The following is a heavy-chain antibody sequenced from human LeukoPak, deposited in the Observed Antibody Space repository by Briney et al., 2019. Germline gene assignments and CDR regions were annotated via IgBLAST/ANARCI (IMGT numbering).Heavy chain of an antibody. J-gene: IGHJ4*02. CDR1: GDSVSSNDAA. V-gene: IGHV6-1*01. CDR2: TYYRSKWYN. Sequence: SQTLSLTCAISGDSVSSNDAAWNWIRQSPLRGLEWLGRTYYRSKWYNDCAVSVKSRITINPDTFKNQFSLQLTSVTPEDTAVYYCARNSMFDYWGQGTLVPVSS. D-gene: IGHD4-23*01. CDR3: ARNSMFDY.